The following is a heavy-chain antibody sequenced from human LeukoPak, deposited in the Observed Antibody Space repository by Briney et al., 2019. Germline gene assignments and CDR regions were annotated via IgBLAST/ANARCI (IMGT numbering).Heavy chain of an antibody. CDR1: GGSISSSSYY. J-gene: IGHJ6*03. CDR2: IYYSGST. CDR3: ARHPCITIFGVHYYYYYYMDV. V-gene: IGHV4-39*01. D-gene: IGHD3-3*01. Sequence: SETLSLTCTVSGGSISSSSYYWGWIRQPPGKGLEWIGSIYYSGSTYYNPSLKSRVTISVDTSKNQFSLKLSSVTAADTAVYYCARHPCITIFGVHYYYYYYMDVWGKGTTVTVSS.